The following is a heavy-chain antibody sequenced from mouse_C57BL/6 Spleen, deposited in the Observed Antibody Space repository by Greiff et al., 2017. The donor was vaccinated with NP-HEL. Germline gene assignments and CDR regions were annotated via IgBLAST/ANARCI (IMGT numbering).Heavy chain of an antibody. CDR3: APLSSYYYGSRDY. CDR2: IYPRSGNT. J-gene: IGHJ2*01. Sequence: QVQLKESGAELARPGASVKLSCKASGYTFTSYGISWVKQRTGQGLEWIGEIYPRSGNTYYNEKFKGKATLTADKSSSTAYMELRSLTSDDSAVYFCAPLSSYYYGSRDYWGQGTTLTVSS. D-gene: IGHD1-1*01. CDR1: GYTFTSYG. V-gene: IGHV1-81*01.